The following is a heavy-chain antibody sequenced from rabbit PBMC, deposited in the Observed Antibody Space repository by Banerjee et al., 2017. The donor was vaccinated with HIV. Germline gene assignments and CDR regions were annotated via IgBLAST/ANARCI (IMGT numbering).Heavy chain of an antibody. D-gene: IGHD4-1*01. J-gene: IGHJ3*01. CDR1: GFDFSSNA. Sequence: QSLEESGGGLVTPGESLKLTCKASGFDFSSNAMCWVRQAPGKGLEWIACIYTTGGSTWYASWAKGRFTISKTSSTTVTLQMTSLTAADTATYFCARDLAGVIGWNFGLWGQGTLVTVS. V-gene: IGHV1S40*01. CDR2: IYTTGGST. CDR3: ARDLAGVIGWNFGL.